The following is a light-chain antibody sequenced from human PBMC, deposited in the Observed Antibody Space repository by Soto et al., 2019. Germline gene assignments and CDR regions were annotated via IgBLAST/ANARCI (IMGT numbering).Light chain of an antibody. CDR3: QQYNSYST. CDR1: QSISNW. J-gene: IGKJ1*01. V-gene: IGKV1-5*01. Sequence: DIQMTQSPSTLPASVGDRVTITCRASQSISNWLAWYQQKPGKAPKLLIYDASSLESGIPSRFSGSASGTEFTLTISSLQPDDFATYYCQQYNSYSTFGQGTKVDI. CDR2: DAS.